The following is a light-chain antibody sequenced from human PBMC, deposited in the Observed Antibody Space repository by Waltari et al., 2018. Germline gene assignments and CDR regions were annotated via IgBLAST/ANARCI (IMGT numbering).Light chain of an antibody. V-gene: IGKV3-11*01. CDR3: QQRSSWTPHT. Sequence: EIVLTQSPATLSLSPGETATLSCRASQSVGTYLAWYQQKPGQAPRLLIYDASIRATGIPARFRGSGSGTDFTLTISSLEAEDFAVYYCQQRSSWTPHTFGQGARLEIK. CDR2: DAS. J-gene: IGKJ2*01. CDR1: QSVGTY.